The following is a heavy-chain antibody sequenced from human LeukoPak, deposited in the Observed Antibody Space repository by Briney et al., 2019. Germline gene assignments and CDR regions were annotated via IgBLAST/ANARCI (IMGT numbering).Heavy chain of an antibody. J-gene: IGHJ6*03. CDR2: IIPIFGTA. D-gene: IGHD3-22*01. CDR3: ARVNDSSGYYYLGVYYYYYMDV. V-gene: IGHV1-69*13. CDR1: GGTFSSYA. Sequence: ASVKVSCKASGGTFSSYAISWVRQAPGQGLEWMGGIIPIFGTANYAQKFQGRVTITADESTSTAYMELRSLRSDDTAVYYCARVNDSSGYYYLGVYYYYYMDVWGKGTTVTISS.